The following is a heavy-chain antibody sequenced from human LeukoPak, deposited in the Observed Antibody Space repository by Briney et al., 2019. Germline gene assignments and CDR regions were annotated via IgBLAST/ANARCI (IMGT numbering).Heavy chain of an antibody. D-gene: IGHD6-19*01. CDR3: ARGGSSGWRDYYYYYMDV. V-gene: IGHV3-30*04. CDR2: ISYDGSNK. CDR1: GFTFSSYA. Sequence: GGSLRLSCAASGFTFSSYAMHWVRQAPGKGLEWVAVISYDGSNKYYADSVKGRFTISRDNSKNTLYLQMNSLRAEDTAVYYCARGGSSGWRDYYYYYMDVWGQGTLVTVSS. J-gene: IGHJ6*03.